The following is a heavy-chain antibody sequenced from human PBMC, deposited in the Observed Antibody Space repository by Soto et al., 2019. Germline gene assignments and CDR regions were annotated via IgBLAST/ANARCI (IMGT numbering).Heavy chain of an antibody. Sequence: SETMSLTCAVDGGTVSSGSYYWSWIRQPPGKGLEWIAEISHSGRIHFNPSLKSRVTISVDTSKNQFSLKMSSVTAADTALYYCARVERGTATTVVDAFDIWGQGTMVTVSS. J-gene: IGHJ3*02. CDR3: ARVERGTATTVVDAFDI. CDR2: ISHSGRI. CDR1: GGTVSSGSYY. V-gene: IGHV4-34*08. D-gene: IGHD1-1*01.